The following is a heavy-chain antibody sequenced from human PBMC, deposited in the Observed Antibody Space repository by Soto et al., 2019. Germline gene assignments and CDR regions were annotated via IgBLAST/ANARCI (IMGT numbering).Heavy chain of an antibody. J-gene: IGHJ6*02. V-gene: IGHV3-23*01. CDR1: GFTFSSYA. Sequence: GSLRLSCAASGFTFSSYAMSWVRQAPGKGLEWVSAISGSGGSTYYADSVKGRFTISRDNSKNTLYLQMNSLRAEDTAVYYCAKDLERRGDGYGMDVWGQGTTVTVSS. CDR2: ISGSGGST. D-gene: IGHD1-1*01. CDR3: AKDLERRGDGYGMDV.